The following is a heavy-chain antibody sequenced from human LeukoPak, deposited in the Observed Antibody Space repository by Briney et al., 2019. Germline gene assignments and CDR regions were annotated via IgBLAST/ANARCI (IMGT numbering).Heavy chain of an antibody. CDR3: ANRKWELLEH. Sequence: PSQTLSLTCAVSGGSISSGGYSWSWIRQPPGKGLEWIGYIYHSGSTYYNPSLKSRVTISVDRSKNQFSLKLSSVTAADTAVYYCANRKWELLEHWGQGTLVTVSS. J-gene: IGHJ4*02. CDR2: IYHSGST. V-gene: IGHV4-30-2*01. D-gene: IGHD1-26*01. CDR1: GGSISSGGYS.